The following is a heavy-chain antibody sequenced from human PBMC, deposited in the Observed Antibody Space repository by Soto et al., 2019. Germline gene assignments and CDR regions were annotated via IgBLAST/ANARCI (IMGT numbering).Heavy chain of an antibody. V-gene: IGHV1-46*01. CDR2: INPSGGST. CDR1: GYTFTSYY. Sequence: ASVKVSCKASGYTFTSYYMHWVRQAPGQGLEWMGIINPSGGSTSYAQKFQGRVTMTRDTSTSTVYMELSSLRSEDTAVYYCARGVDSGSSYNNRIFDYWGQGTLVTVSS. D-gene: IGHD1-26*01. CDR3: ARGVDSGSSYNNRIFDY. J-gene: IGHJ4*02.